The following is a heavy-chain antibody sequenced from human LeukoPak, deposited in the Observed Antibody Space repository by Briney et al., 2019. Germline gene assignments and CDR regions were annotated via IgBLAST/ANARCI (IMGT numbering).Heavy chain of an antibody. Sequence: GGSLRLSCAASGFTFSSYAMSWVRQAPGKGLEWVSAISGSGGSTYYADSVRGRFTISRDNSKNTLYLQMSSLRAEDTAVYYCAKGRSNHETNYYYYGLDYFDYWGQGTLVTVSS. V-gene: IGHV3-23*01. CDR1: GFTFSSYA. D-gene: IGHD3-22*01. J-gene: IGHJ4*02. CDR3: AKGRSNHETNYYYYGLDYFDY. CDR2: ISGSGGST.